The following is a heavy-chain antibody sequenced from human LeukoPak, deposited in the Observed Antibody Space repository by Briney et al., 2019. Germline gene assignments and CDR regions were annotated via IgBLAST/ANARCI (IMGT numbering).Heavy chain of an antibody. CDR1: GFTFSSHA. J-gene: IGHJ4*02. D-gene: IGHD1-1*01. Sequence: GGSLRLSCAASGFTFSSHAMSWVRQAPGKGLEWVSSISGSGDSTYYADSVKGRFTISRDNSKNTLYLQMNSLRAEDTAVYYCAKLGIGMRSGYFDYWGQGTLVTVSS. V-gene: IGHV3-23*01. CDR2: ISGSGDST. CDR3: AKLGIGMRSGYFDY.